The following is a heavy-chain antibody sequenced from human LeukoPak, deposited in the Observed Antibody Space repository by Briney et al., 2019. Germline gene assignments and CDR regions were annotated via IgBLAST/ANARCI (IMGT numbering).Heavy chain of an antibody. Sequence: PGGSLRLSCAASGFTFSSYAMHWVRQAPGKGLEYVSAISSNGGSTYYANSVKGRLTISRDNSKNTLYLQMGSLKTEDTAVYYCIRGRVHLDYWGQGTLVTVSS. CDR2: ISSNGGST. V-gene: IGHV3-64*01. CDR1: GFTFSSYA. J-gene: IGHJ4*02. CDR3: IRGRVHLDY.